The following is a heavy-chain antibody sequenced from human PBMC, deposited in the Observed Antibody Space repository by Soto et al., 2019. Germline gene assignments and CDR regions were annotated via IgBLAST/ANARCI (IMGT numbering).Heavy chain of an antibody. CDR3: ARGIKYVDYSRWFDP. CDR2: MNPNSGNT. J-gene: IGHJ5*02. CDR1: GYTFTSYE. Sequence: QVQLVQSGAEVKKPGASVKVSCKASGYTFTSYEINWVLQATGQGFEYLGWMNPNSGNTGYVKKFQGRVTMTRDTSMSTAYMELSILQSEDTAVYYCARGIKYVDYSRWFDPWGPGTLVTVSS. V-gene: IGHV1-8*01. D-gene: IGHD4-17*01.